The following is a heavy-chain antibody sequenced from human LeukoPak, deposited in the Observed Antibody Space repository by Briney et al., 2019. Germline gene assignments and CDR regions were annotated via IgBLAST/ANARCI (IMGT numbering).Heavy chain of an antibody. J-gene: IGHJ4*02. CDR1: GYTFTSHG. CDR2: ISTYNGNT. Sequence: ASVKVSCKASGYTFTSHGINWVRQAPGQGLEWMGYISTYNGNTNYAQKYQGRVTMTTDTSTSTAYMEWRSLRSDDTAVYYCARDYIGSDYGYGGPRGGPFDYWGQGTLATVSS. V-gene: IGHV1-18*01. CDR3: ARDYIGSDYGYGGPRGGPFDY. D-gene: IGHD5-18*01.